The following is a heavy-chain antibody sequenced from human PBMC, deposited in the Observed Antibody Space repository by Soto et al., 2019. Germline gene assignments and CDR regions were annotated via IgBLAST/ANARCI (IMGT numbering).Heavy chain of an antibody. V-gene: IGHV1-3*01. D-gene: IGHD6-19*01. Sequence: ASVKVSCTASGYTFTGYYMHWVRQAPGQSPEWMGWINVGKDNTKYSQKFQGRVTITRDTSASTAYMELSSLRSEDTAVYYCARDLEVAGSSPPYFYYGMDVWGQGTTVTVSS. CDR2: INVGKDNT. CDR1: GYTFTGYY. CDR3: ARDLEVAGSSPPYFYYGMDV. J-gene: IGHJ6*02.